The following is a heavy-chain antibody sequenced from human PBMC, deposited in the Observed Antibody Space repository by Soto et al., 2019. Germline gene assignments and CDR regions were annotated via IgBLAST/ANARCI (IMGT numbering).Heavy chain of an antibody. D-gene: IGHD6-19*01. Sequence: GGSLRLSCAASGFTFSSYGMHWVRQAPGKGLEWVAVIWYDGSNKYYADSVKGRFTISRDNSKNTLYLQMNSLRAEDTAVYYCARDRSIALSGTAQIYYCMDVWGPGTMVTVSS. CDR3: ARDRSIALSGTAQIYYCMDV. J-gene: IGHJ6*02. CDR2: IWYDGSNK. V-gene: IGHV3-33*01. CDR1: GFTFSSYG.